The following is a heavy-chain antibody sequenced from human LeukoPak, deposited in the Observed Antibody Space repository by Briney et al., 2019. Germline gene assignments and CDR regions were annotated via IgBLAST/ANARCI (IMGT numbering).Heavy chain of an antibody. V-gene: IGHV3-20*04. CDR2: INWNGGST. Sequence: GGSLRLSCAASGFTFDDYGMSWVRQAPGKGLEWVSGINWNGGSTGYADSMKGRFTISRDNAKNSLYLQMNSLRAEDTALYYCARGQKYQLNQQRYHNYYMDVWGKGTTVTVSS. CDR1: GFTFDDYG. J-gene: IGHJ6*03. CDR3: ARGQKYQLNQQRYHNYYMDV. D-gene: IGHD2-2*01.